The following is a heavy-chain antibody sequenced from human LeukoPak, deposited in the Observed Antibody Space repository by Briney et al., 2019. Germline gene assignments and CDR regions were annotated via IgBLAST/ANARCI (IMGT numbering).Heavy chain of an antibody. CDR2: IYYSGST. D-gene: IGHD3-3*01. CDR3: ARHDTRLYDFWSGYPENYFDY. J-gene: IGHJ4*02. V-gene: IGHV4-39*01. Sequence: SETLSLTCTVSGGSISSYYWGWIRQPPGKGLEWIGSIYYSGSTYYNPSLKSRVTISVDTSKNQFSLKLSSVTAADTAVYYCARHDTRLYDFWSGYPENYFDYWGQGTLVTVSS. CDR1: GGSISSYY.